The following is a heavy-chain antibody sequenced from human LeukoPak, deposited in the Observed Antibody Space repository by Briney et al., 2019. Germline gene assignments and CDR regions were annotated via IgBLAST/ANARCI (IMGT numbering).Heavy chain of an antibody. J-gene: IGHJ3*02. CDR3: AKDPSSGWYGDAFDI. CDR1: GFTFSSYA. Sequence: GGSLRLSCAASGFTFSSYAMSWVRQAPGKGLEWVAAISGSGGSTYYADSVKGRFTISRDNSKNTLYLQMNSLRAEDTAVYYCAKDPSSGWYGDAFDIWGQGTMVTVSS. CDR2: ISGSGGST. D-gene: IGHD6-19*01. V-gene: IGHV3-23*01.